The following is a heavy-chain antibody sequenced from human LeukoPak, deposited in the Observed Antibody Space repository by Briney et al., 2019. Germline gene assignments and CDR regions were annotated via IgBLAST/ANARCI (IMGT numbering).Heavy chain of an antibody. V-gene: IGHV3-30*02. J-gene: IGHJ6*03. D-gene: IGHD1-14*01. CDR2: IRYDGRNK. CDR3: ARSPSRYGYMDV. Sequence: GGSLRLSCAASGFTFSTYGMHWVRQAPGKGLEWVAFIRYDGRNKYYADSVKGRFTISRDNSKNTLCLQMNSLRAEDTAVYYCARSPSRYGYMDVWGKGTTVTISS. CDR1: GFTFSTYG.